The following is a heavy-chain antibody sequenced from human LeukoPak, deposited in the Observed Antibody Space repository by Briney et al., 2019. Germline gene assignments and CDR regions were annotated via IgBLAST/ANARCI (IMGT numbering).Heavy chain of an antibody. Sequence: PGGSLRLSCAASGFTFSSYGMHWVRQAPGKGLEWVVVIWYDGSNKYYADSVKGRFTISRDNSKNTLYLQMNSLRAEDTAVYYCSGSSSWYPSYFDYWGQGTLVTVSS. J-gene: IGHJ4*02. CDR3: SGSSSWYPSYFDY. CDR1: GFTFSSYG. V-gene: IGHV3-33*01. CDR2: IWYDGSNK. D-gene: IGHD6-13*01.